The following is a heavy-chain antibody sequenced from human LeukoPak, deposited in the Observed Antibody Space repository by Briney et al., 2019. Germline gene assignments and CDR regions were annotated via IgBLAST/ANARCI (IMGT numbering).Heavy chain of an antibody. CDR3: AKRGVVIRGILVIGYHQEAYHYDF. J-gene: IGHJ4*02. CDR1: GISLSNYA. CDR2: ISERGGST. D-gene: IGHD3-10*01. V-gene: IGHV3-23*01. Sequence: GGSLRLSCVVSGISLSNYAMTWVRQAPGKGLEWVSYISERGGSTTYADSGEGRFTISRDTSLNTLYLQLNNLRAEDTAVYFCAKRGVVIRGILVIGYHQEAYHYDFWGQGVLVTVSS.